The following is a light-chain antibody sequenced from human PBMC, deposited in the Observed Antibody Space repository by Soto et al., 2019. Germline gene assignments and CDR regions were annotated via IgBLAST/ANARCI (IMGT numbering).Light chain of an antibody. CDR3: QHYGSSPRRT. CDR1: QSVSSNY. CDR2: CAS. V-gene: IGKV3-20*01. J-gene: IGKJ1*01. Sequence: EIVLTQSPGTLSLSPGERATLSCRASQSVSSNYLAWYQQKPGQAPRLLIYCASSRATGLPDRFSGSGSGTDTTLTISRLEPEVVALYYCQHYGSSPRRTFGQGTKVDIK.